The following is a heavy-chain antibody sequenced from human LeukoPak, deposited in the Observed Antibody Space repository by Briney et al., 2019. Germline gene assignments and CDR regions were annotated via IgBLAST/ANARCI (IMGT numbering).Heavy chain of an antibody. J-gene: IGHJ5*02. D-gene: IGHD3-22*01. Sequence: GGSLRLSCAASGFTFNNYAMRWVRQAPGKGPEWLSAISGSGGSTTDADSVKGRFTTSRDNSKSTLYLQMNSLRAEDTAIYYCAKIFHTDGYYLGEHLFDAWGQGTLVTVSS. CDR3: AKIFHTDGYYLGEHLFDA. V-gene: IGHV3-23*01. CDR2: ISGSGGST. CDR1: GFTFNNYA.